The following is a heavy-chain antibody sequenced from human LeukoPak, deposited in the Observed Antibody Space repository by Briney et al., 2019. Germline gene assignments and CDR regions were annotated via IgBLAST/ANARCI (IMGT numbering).Heavy chain of an antibody. V-gene: IGHV4-59*11. CDR3: AREGRYDFWSGYYGYYYYYMDV. Sequence: SETLPLTCTVSGGSISSHYWSWIRQPPGKGLEWIGYIYYSGSTNYNPSLKSRVTISVDTSKNQFSLKLSSVTAADTAVYYCAREGRYDFWSGYYGYYYYYMDVWGKGTTVTVSS. J-gene: IGHJ6*03. D-gene: IGHD3-3*01. CDR1: GGSISSHY. CDR2: IYYSGST.